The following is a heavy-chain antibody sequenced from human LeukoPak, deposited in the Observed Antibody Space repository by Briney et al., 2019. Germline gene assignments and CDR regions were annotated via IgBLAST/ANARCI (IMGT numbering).Heavy chain of an antibody. V-gene: IGHV4-4*07. CDR3: ARGKSAMTPDAFDI. D-gene: IGHD5-18*01. CDR1: GGSISSYY. Sequence: NPSETLSLTCTVSGGSISSYYWSWIRQPAGKGLEWIGRIYTSGSTNYNPSLKSRLIISVDTSKNQFSLKLRSVTAADTAMYYCARGKSAMTPDAFDIWGQGTMVTVSS. J-gene: IGHJ3*02. CDR2: IYTSGST.